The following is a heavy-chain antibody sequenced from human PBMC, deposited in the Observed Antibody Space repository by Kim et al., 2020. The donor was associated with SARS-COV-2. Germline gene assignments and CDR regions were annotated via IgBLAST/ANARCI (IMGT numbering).Heavy chain of an antibody. Sequence: SETLSLTCAVYGGSFSGYYWSWIRQPPGKGLEWIGEINHSGSTNYNPSLKSRVTISVDTSKNQFSLKLSSVTAADTTVYYCARGPRRGYCSSTSCRGGWFDPWGQGTLVTVSS. V-gene: IGHV4-34*01. J-gene: IGHJ5*02. D-gene: IGHD2-2*01. CDR3: ARGPRRGYCSSTSCRGGWFDP. CDR2: INHSGST. CDR1: GGSFSGYY.